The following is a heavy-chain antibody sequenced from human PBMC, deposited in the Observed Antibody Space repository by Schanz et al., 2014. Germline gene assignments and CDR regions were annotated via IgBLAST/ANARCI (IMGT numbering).Heavy chain of an antibody. CDR1: GGTFSTYT. V-gene: IGHV1-69*04. D-gene: IGHD4-17*01. J-gene: IGHJ4*02. CDR2: FIPILDVG. CDR3: ARGYGDSPTDF. Sequence: QGQLVQSGAEVKKPGTSVKVSCKASGGTFSTYTISWVRQARGQGLEWVGRFIPILDVGNYAQQFQGRVTFTADRSTSTAYMELSSLRSEDTAVYYCARGYGDSPTDFWGQGTLVTVSS.